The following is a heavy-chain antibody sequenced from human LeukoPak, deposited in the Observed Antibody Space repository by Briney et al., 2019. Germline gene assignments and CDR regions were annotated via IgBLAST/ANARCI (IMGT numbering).Heavy chain of an antibody. CDR1: GFTFAGHT. J-gene: IGHJ4*02. V-gene: IGHV3-23*01. CDR2: IGGRDDRT. CDR3: AKDPNPFYDFWSGYK. D-gene: IGHD3-3*01. Sequence: PGGPLRLSCAASGFTFAGHTMTWLRQAPGKGLEWVSIIGGRDDRTYYADSVEGRFTISRDNSKNILYLQMSGLRAEDTAVYYCAKDPNPFYDFWSGYKWGQGTLVTVSS.